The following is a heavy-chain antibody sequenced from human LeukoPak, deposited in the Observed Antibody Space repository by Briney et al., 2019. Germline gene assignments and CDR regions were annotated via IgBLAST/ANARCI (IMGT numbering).Heavy chain of an antibody. CDR2: ISYDGSNK. CDR1: GFTFSSYA. Sequence: GRSLRLSCAASGFTFSSYAMHWVRQAPGKGLEWVAVISYDGSNKYYADSVKGRFTISRDNSKNTLYLQMNSLRAEDTAVYYCASKAAAGLFDYWGRGTLVTVSS. CDR3: ASKAAAGLFDY. D-gene: IGHD6-13*01. V-gene: IGHV3-30*01. J-gene: IGHJ4*02.